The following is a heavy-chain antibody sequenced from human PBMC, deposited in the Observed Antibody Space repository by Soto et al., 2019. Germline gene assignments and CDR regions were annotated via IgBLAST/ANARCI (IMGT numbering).Heavy chain of an antibody. J-gene: IGHJ4*02. Sequence: DVQLLESGGGLVQPGGSLRLXCTAXXXTFSXYAMSWVRQAPGKGLEWVSSMSGSGGSTYYADSVKGRFTISRDNSKKTLDLHMSSLRAEDTAFYYCAKEPNYDFWSGYRYFDSWGQGSLVTVSS. D-gene: IGHD3-3*01. CDR2: MSGSGGST. CDR3: AKEPNYDFWSGYRYFDS. CDR1: XXTFSXYA. V-gene: IGHV3-23*01.